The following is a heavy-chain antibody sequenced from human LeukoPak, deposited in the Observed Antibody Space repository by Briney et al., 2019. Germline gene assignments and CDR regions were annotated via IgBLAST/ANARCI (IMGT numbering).Heavy chain of an antibody. J-gene: IGHJ4*02. V-gene: IGHV4-34*01. CDR1: GGSFSGYY. CDR2: INHSGST. D-gene: IGHD2-15*01. Sequence: PSETLSLTCAVYGGSFSGYYWSWTRQPPGKGLEWIGEINHSGSTNYNPSLKSRVTISVDTSKNQFPLKLSSVTAADTAVYYCASPSVYCSGGSCYSPYDYWGQGTLVTVSS. CDR3: ASPSVYCSGGSCYSPYDY.